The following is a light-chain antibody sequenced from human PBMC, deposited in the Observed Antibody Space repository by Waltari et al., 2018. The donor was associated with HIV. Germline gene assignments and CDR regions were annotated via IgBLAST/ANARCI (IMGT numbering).Light chain of an antibody. CDR3: QHYNNWPPWT. J-gene: IGKJ1*01. CDR2: GAN. CDR1: QSLSSN. Sequence: EIVMTQSPATLSVSPGERATLSCRASQSLSSNLAWYQQKPGQAPRLLIYGANTRATGVPARVSGSGSGTEFTLTISSLQSEDFAIYYCQHYNNWPPWTFGQGTKVEIK. V-gene: IGKV3-15*01.